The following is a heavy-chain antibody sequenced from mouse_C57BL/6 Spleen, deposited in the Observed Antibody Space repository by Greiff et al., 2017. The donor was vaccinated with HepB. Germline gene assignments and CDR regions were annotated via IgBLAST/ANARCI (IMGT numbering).Heavy chain of an antibody. V-gene: IGHV1-81*01. J-gene: IGHJ3*01. CDR3: ARKEGHGDYDGGWFAY. D-gene: IGHD2-4*01. CDR2: IYPRSGNT. Sequence: VQLQQSGAELARPGASVKLSCKASGYTFTSYGISWVKQRTGQGLEWIGEIYPRSGNTYYNEKFKGKATLTADKSSSTAYMELRSLTSEDSAVYFCARKEGHGDYDGGWFAYWGQGTLVTVSA. CDR1: GYTFTSYG.